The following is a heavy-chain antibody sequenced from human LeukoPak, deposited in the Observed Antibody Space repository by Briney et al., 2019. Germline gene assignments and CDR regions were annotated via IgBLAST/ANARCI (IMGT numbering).Heavy chain of an antibody. CDR1: GFTFSTYS. V-gene: IGHV3-21*01. CDR2: INSNGNYI. J-gene: IGHJ5*02. Sequence: GGSLRLSCAASGFTFSTYSMNWVRQAPGKGLEWVSFINSNGNYIFDADSLKGRFTISRDNAKNSLYLQMNSLRAEDTAVYYCARLAIRGIDFSNPEFDPWGQGTLVAVSS. D-gene: IGHD4-11*01. CDR3: ARLAIRGIDFSNPEFDP.